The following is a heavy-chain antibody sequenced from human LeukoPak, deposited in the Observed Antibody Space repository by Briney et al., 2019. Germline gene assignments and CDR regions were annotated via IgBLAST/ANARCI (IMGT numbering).Heavy chain of an antibody. CDR3: ARQTYIQRDSSGYGYYFDY. V-gene: IGHV4-39*01. D-gene: IGHD3-22*01. Sequence: SETLSLTCTVSGGSISSSNYYWGWIRQPPGKGLEWIGNIYYSGSTYYNPSLKSRVTISVDTSKNQFSLKLSSVTAADTAVYYCARQTYIQRDSSGYGYYFDYWGQGTLVTVSS. CDR2: IYYSGST. CDR1: GGSISSSNYY. J-gene: IGHJ4*02.